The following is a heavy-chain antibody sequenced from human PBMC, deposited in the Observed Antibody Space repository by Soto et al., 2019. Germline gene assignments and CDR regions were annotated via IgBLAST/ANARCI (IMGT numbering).Heavy chain of an antibody. Sequence: SVKVSCKASGGTFSSYAISWVRQAPGQGLEWMGGIIPIFGTANYAQKFQGRVTITADESTSTAYMELSSLRSEDTAVYYCAGDNRGRMGYFDILTGYGWFDPWGQGSLVTVSS. CDR3: AGDNRGRMGYFDILTGYGWFDP. J-gene: IGHJ5*02. V-gene: IGHV1-69*13. D-gene: IGHD3-9*01. CDR2: IIPIFGTA. CDR1: GGTFSSYA.